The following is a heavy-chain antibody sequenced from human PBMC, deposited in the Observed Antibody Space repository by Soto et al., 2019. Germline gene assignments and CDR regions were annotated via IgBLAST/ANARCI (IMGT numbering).Heavy chain of an antibody. J-gene: IGHJ4*02. CDR3: AKDKQGGTYFSGLDN. V-gene: IGHV3-9*02. CDR2: ITRSSGSE. D-gene: IGHD1-26*01. Sequence: GGSLRLSCAASGFTSHDYAMHWVRQVPGRGLEWVSGITRSSGSEGYADSVKGRFIVSRDNAKNSLYLQMNSLRPEDTALYYCAKDKQGGTYFSGLDNWGQGTLVTVSS. CDR1: GFTSHDYA.